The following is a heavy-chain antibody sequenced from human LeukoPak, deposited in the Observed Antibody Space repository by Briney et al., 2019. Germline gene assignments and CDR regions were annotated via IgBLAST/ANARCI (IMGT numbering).Heavy chain of an antibody. CDR3: ARFAAGGSYYYYMDV. D-gene: IGHD6-25*01. V-gene: IGHV3-48*01. J-gene: IGHJ6*03. CDR2: IGTSSTTI. Sequence: GGSLRLSCAASGFTFSSYTMNWVRQPPGKGLEWVSNIGTSSTTIYYADSVRGRFTISRDNAKNSLYLQMNRLRADDTAVYYCARFAAGGSYYYYMDVWGKGTTVTVSS. CDR1: GFTFSSYT.